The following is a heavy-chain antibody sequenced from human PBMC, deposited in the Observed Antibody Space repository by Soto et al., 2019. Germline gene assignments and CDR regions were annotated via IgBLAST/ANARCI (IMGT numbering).Heavy chain of an antibody. V-gene: IGHV3-33*01. D-gene: IGHD4-17*01. CDR2: IWYDGSNK. J-gene: IGHJ4*02. Sequence: QVQLVESGGGVVQPGRSLRLSCAASGFTFSTYGIHWVRQAPGKGLEWVAVIWYDGSNKYYADSVKGRFTISRDNSKNTLYLQMNSLRAEDTAVYYCARDRSYGPCWFDYWGQGTLVSVSS. CDR3: ARDRSYGPCWFDY. CDR1: GFTFSTYG.